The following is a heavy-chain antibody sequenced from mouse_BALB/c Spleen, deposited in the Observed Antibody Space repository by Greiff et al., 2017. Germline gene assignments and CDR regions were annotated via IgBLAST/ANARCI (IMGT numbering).Heavy chain of an antibody. D-gene: IGHD2-2*01. CDR3: AIYGYDGGFAY. CDR2: ISSGSSTI. Sequence: EVHLVESGGGLVQPGGSRKLSCAASGFTFSSFGMHWVRQAPEKGLEWVAYISSGSSTIYYADTVKGRFTISRDNPKNTLFLQMTSLRSEDTAMYYCAIYGYDGGFAYWGQGTLVTVSA. J-gene: IGHJ3*01. V-gene: IGHV5-17*02. CDR1: GFTFSSFG.